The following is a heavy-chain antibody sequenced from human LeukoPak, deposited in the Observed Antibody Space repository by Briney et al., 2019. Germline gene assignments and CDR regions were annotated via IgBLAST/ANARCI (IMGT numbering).Heavy chain of an antibody. Sequence: SETLSLTCTVSGGSISSGSYYWSWIRQPAGKGLEWIGRIYTSGSTNYNPSLKSRVTIPVDTSKNQFSLKLSSVTAADTAVYYCASLGGFDPWGQGTLVTVSS. CDR2: IYTSGST. CDR3: ASLGGFDP. CDR1: GGSISSGSYY. V-gene: IGHV4-61*02. D-gene: IGHD4-17*01. J-gene: IGHJ5*02.